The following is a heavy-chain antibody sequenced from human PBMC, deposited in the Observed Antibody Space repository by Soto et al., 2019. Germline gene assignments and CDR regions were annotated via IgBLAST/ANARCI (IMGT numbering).Heavy chain of an antibody. CDR2: INTGNGDT. D-gene: IGHD3-22*01. V-gene: IGHV1-3*04. CDR3: VRDGRHNDSNGPGDY. CDR1: GYTFSNYP. Sequence: ASVKVSCKASGYTFSNYPMHWVRQAPGQRLEWMGWINTGNGDTKYSQKFQGRVTITRDTSAITAYMELSSLRSEDTAVYYCVRDGRHNDSNGPGDYWGQGTLVTVCS. J-gene: IGHJ4*02.